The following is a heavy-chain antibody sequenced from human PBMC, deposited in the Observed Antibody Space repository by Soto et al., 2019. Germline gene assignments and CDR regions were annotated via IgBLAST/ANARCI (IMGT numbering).Heavy chain of an antibody. V-gene: IGHV4-59*01. D-gene: IGHD4-17*01. CDR2: IYYSGST. CDR1: GGSISSYY. Sequence: VQLQESGPGLVKPSETLSLTCTVSGGSISSYYWSWIRQPPGKGLEWIGYIYYSGSTNYNPSLKSRVTISVDTSKNQFSLKLSSVTAADTAVYYCARDMNGAFDYWGQGTLVTVSS. CDR3: ARDMNGAFDY. J-gene: IGHJ4*02.